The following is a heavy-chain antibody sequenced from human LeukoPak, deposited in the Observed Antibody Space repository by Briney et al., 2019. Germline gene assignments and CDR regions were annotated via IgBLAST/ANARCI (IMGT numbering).Heavy chain of an antibody. D-gene: IGHD2-2*01. J-gene: IGHJ4*02. V-gene: IGHV1-69*04. Sequence: SVKVSCKASGYTFTSYYMHWVRQAPGQGLEWMGRIIPILGIANYAQKFQGRVTITADKSTSTAYMELSSLRSEDTAVYYCARELYCSSTSCYPDYWGQGTLVTVSS. CDR3: ARELYCSSTSCYPDY. CDR1: GYTFTSYY. CDR2: IIPILGIA.